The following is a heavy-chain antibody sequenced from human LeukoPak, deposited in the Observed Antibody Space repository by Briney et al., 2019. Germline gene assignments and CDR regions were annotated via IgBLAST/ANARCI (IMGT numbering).Heavy chain of an antibody. CDR1: GYTFTSYG. CDR2: ISAYNGNT. CDR3: ARDYRPMIVVVITGDAFDI. V-gene: IGHV1-18*01. Sequence: GASVKVSCKASGYTFTSYGIIWVRQTPGQGLEWMGWISAYNGNTNYAQKLQGRVTMTTDTSTSTAYMELRSLRSDDTAVYYCARDYRPMIVVVITGDAFDIWGQGTMVTVSS. D-gene: IGHD3-22*01. J-gene: IGHJ3*02.